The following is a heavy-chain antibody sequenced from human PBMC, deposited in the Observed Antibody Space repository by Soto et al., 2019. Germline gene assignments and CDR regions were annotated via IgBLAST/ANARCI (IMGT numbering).Heavy chain of an antibody. CDR2: IYYSGST. Sequence: QVQLQESGPGLVKPSQTVSLTCTVSGGSISSGGYYWSWIRQHPGKGLEWIGYIYYSGSTYYNPSLKSRVTISVDTSKNQFSLKLSSVTAADTAVYYCARERNYDSSGYSYYNGMDVWGQGTTVTVSS. D-gene: IGHD3-22*01. CDR1: GGSISSGGYY. CDR3: ARERNYDSSGYSYYNGMDV. V-gene: IGHV4-31*03. J-gene: IGHJ6*02.